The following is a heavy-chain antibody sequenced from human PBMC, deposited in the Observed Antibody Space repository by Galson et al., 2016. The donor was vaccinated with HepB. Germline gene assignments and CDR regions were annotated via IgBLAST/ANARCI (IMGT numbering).Heavy chain of an antibody. Sequence: SLRLSCAVSGVTLSKAWVSWVRQAPGKGLEWVGRIKTETDGGTTDYAAPVKGRFTVSRDDSNNMVYLQMNSLKTEDTAVYYCTRLERLWSGYYQNYYYGMAVWGQGTTVTVSS. V-gene: IGHV3-15*01. CDR3: TRLERLWSGYYQNYYYGMAV. J-gene: IGHJ6*02. CDR2: IKTETDGGTT. CDR1: GVTLSKAW. D-gene: IGHD3-3*01.